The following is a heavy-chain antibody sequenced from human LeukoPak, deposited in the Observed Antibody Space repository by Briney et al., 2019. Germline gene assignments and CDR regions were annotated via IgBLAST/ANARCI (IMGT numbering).Heavy chain of an antibody. D-gene: IGHD3-10*01. CDR3: ARGGLYYGSGSRYYYMDV. Sequence: SETLSHTCSVSGGSISSSTDYWGWIRQPPGKGLEWIGSIYYSGSTYYNPSLKSRVTISVDTSKNQFSLMLYSVTAADTAVYYCARGGLYYGSGSRYYYMDVWGKGTTVTISS. CDR2: IYYSGST. V-gene: IGHV4-39*01. J-gene: IGHJ6*03. CDR1: GGSISSSTDY.